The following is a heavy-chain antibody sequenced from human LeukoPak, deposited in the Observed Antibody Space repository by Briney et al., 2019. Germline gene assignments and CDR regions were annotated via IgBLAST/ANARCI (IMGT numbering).Heavy chain of an antibody. J-gene: IGHJ3*02. CDR1: GGSISSGDSY. V-gene: IGHV4-30-2*01. D-gene: IGHD3-9*01. Sequence: SETLSLTCSVSGGSISSGDSYWNWIRHPPGRGLEWIGYIYHSGSTYYNPSLKSRVTISVDRSKNQFSLKLSSVTAADTAVYYCARVSVGYDILTGYYIPDAFDIWGQGTMVTVSP. CDR2: IYHSGST. CDR3: ARVSVGYDILTGYYIPDAFDI.